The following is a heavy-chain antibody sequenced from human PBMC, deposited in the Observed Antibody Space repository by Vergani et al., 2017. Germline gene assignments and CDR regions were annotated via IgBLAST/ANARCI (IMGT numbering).Heavy chain of an antibody. V-gene: IGHV4-34*09. J-gene: IGHJ4*02. CDR3: ARGLYYDFWSGYYFGADYFDY. Sequence: QVQLQESGPGLVKPSQTLSLTCAVYGGSFSGYYWSWIRQPPGKGLEWIGEINHSGSTNYNPSLKSRVTISVDTSKNQFSLKLSSVTAADTAVYYCARGLYYDFWSGYYFGADYFDYWGQGTLVTVSS. D-gene: IGHD3-3*01. CDR1: GGSFSGYY. CDR2: INHSGST.